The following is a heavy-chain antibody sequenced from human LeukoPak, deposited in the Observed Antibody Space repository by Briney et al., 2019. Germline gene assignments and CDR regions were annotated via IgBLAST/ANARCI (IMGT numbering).Heavy chain of an antibody. Sequence: GGSLRLSCVASGFPFSSYWMTWVRQAPGKGLEWVANIKQDGSAKPYVDSVKGRFTTSRDNAKNSLFLQMNSLRAEDTAVYYCARDNGWSADFWGQGTLVTVSS. CDR2: IKQDGSAK. CDR3: ARDNGWSADF. D-gene: IGHD2-15*01. J-gene: IGHJ4*02. V-gene: IGHV3-7*03. CDR1: GFPFSSYW.